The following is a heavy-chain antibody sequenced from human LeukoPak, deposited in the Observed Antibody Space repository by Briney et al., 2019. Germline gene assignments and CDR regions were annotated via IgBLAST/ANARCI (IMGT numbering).Heavy chain of an antibody. D-gene: IGHD3-22*01. J-gene: IGHJ4*02. Sequence: PSETLSLTCTVSGGSISSSNYYWGWIRQPPGKGLEWIGSIYYSGNTYYNPSLQSRVTISVDTSKNHFSLKLSSVTAADTAVYYCARHFYETSGYLDYWGQGTLVTVSS. CDR3: ARHFYETSGYLDY. CDR2: IYYSGNT. CDR1: GGSISSSNYY. V-gene: IGHV4-39*02.